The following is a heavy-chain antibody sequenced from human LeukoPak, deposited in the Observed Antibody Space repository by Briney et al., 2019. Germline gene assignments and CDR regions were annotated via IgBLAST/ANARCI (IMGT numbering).Heavy chain of an antibody. CDR1: GFRFSTSG. J-gene: IGHJ4*02. CDR2: IWYDASKK. D-gene: IGHD3-10*01. CDR3: ARDPPKASGSYFIGGPDY. V-gene: IGHV3-33*01. Sequence: GGSLRLSCAAYGFRFSTSGFHCARHVPGQVLESVAMIWYDASKKYFADSVKGRFTISRDNSKNTLYLEMNSLRAEDTAVYYCARDPPKASGSYFIGGPDYWGQGTLVTVSS.